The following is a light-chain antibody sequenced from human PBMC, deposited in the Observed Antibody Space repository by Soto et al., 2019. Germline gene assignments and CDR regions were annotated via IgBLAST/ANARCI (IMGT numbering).Light chain of an antibody. CDR3: QQRSNWPWT. CDR2: DAF. V-gene: IGKV3-11*01. CDR1: QSVSSY. J-gene: IGKJ1*01. Sequence: EIVLTQSPATLSLSPGERATLSCRASQSVSSYLAWYQQKPGQAPRLLIYDAFNRATGIPARFSGSGSGTDLTLTISSLEPEDFAVYYCQQRSNWPWTFGHGTKVEIK.